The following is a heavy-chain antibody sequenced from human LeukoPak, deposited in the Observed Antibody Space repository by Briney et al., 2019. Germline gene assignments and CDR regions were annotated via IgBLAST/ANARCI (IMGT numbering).Heavy chain of an antibody. Sequence: SGGSLRLSCAASGFTVSSNYMSWVRQAPGKGLEWVSVIYSGGSTYYADSVKGRFTISRDNSKNTLYLQMNSLRAEDTAVYYCARDLNDSSGYYYYWGQGTLVTVSS. CDR2: IYSGGST. CDR1: GFTVSSNY. D-gene: IGHD3-22*01. V-gene: IGHV3-53*01. J-gene: IGHJ4*02. CDR3: ARDLNDSSGYYYY.